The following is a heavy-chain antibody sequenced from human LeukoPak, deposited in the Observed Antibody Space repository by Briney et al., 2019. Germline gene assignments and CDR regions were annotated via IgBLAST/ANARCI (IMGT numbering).Heavy chain of an antibody. Sequence: HPGGSLRLSCAASGFTFDDYAMHWVRQAPGKGLEWVSGISWNSGSIGYADSVKGRFSISRDNAINALYLQMNSLRAEDTAVYYCTTDEVGATTEFDSWGQGTLVTVSS. CDR1: GFTFDDYA. V-gene: IGHV3-9*01. J-gene: IGHJ4*02. CDR3: TTDEVGATTEFDS. D-gene: IGHD1-26*01. CDR2: ISWNSGSI.